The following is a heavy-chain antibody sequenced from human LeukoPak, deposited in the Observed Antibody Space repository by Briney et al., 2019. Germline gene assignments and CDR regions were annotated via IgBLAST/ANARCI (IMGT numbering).Heavy chain of an antibody. J-gene: IGHJ5*02. CDR3: ARLSTVTTLWFDP. V-gene: IGHV4-38-2*02. Sequence: SETLSLTCTVSGYSISSGYYWSWIRQPPGKGLEWIGEINHSGSTNYNPSLKSRVTISVDASKNQFSLKLSSVTVADTAVYYCARLSTVTTLWFDPWGQGTLVTVSS. CDR2: INHSGST. D-gene: IGHD4-17*01. CDR1: GYSISSGYY.